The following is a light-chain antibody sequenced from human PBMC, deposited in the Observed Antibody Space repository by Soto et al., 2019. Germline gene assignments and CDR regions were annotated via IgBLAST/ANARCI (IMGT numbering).Light chain of an antibody. Sequence: DIQMTQSPSSVSASIGDRVTITCRTSQDISTSLAWYQQKPGRAPKLLIYAASTLQSGVPSRFSGSGSGTDFILTISSLQPEDFATYHCQQANSFPWTFGQGTKVEIK. CDR2: AAS. CDR1: QDISTS. J-gene: IGKJ1*01. V-gene: IGKV1-12*01. CDR3: QQANSFPWT.